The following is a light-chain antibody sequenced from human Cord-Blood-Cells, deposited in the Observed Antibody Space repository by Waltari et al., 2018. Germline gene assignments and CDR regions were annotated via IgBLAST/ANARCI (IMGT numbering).Light chain of an antibody. V-gene: IGLV3-1*01. CDR3: QAWDSSTE. J-gene: IGLJ3*02. CDR1: KLGAKY. Sequence: SYELTQPPSVSVSPGQTASIPCSGDKLGAKYACWYQQKPGQSPVLVIYQDSKRPSGIPERFSGSNSGNTATLTISGTQAMDEADYYCQAWDSSTEFGGGTKLTVL. CDR2: QDS.